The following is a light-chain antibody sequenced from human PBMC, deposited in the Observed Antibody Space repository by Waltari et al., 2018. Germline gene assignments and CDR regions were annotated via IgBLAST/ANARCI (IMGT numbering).Light chain of an antibody. Sequence: QSALTQPASVSGSPGQSIPISCTGTSSDVGSYNLVSWYQQHPGKAPKLMIYEVGKRPSGVSTTFAGAKSGNTASLTSSWLQAEDGADYYCCSYAGSSSYVFGTGTQVTVL. CDR3: CSYAGSSSYV. V-gene: IGLV2-23*02. CDR2: EVG. J-gene: IGLJ1*01. CDR1: SSDVGSYNL.